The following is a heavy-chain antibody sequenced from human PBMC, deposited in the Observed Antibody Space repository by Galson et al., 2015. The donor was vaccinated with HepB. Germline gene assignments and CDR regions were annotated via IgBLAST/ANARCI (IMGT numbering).Heavy chain of an antibody. J-gene: IGHJ6*02. Sequence: LRLSCAASGFTFSSYSMNWVRQALGKGLERVSYISSSSSTIYYADSVKGRFTISRDNAKNSLYLQMNSLRDEDTAVYYCARVGYSGYEVGVFCSGGSCPNYYYYYGMDVWGQGTTVTVSS. CDR3: ARVGYSGYEVGVFCSGGSCPNYYYYYGMDV. CDR1: GFTFSSYS. D-gene: IGHD2-15*01. CDR2: ISSSSSTI. V-gene: IGHV3-48*02.